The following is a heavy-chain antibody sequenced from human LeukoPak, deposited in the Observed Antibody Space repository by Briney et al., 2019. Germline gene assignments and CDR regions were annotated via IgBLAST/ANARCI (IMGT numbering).Heavy chain of an antibody. CDR3: AREIYCSASSCTGGVFDI. CDR2: IYSGGST. Sequence: GGSLRLSCAASGFTVSSNYMSWVRQAPGRGLEWVSVIYSGGSTYYADSVKGRFTISRDNSKNTLYLQMNSLRVEDTAVYYCAREIYCSASSCTGGVFDIWGQGTMVTVSS. V-gene: IGHV3-53*01. D-gene: IGHD2-15*01. J-gene: IGHJ3*02. CDR1: GFTVSSNY.